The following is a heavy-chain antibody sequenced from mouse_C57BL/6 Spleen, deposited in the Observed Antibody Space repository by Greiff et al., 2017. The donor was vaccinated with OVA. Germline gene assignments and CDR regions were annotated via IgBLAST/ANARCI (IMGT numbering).Heavy chain of an antibody. CDR1: GYTFTSYW. J-gene: IGHJ4*01. V-gene: IGHV1-55*01. Sequence: QVQLQQPGAELVKPGASVKMSCKASGYTFTSYWITWVKQMPGQGLEWIGDIYPGSGSTNYNEKFKSKATLTVDTSSSTAYMQLSSLTSEDSAVYYCARKGEAPEAMDYWGQGTSVTVSS. CDR3: ARKGEAPEAMDY. CDR2: IYPGSGST. D-gene: IGHD1-3*01.